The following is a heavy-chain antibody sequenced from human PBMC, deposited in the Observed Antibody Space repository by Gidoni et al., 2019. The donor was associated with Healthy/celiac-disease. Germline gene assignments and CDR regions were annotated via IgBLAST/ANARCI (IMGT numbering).Heavy chain of an antibody. D-gene: IGHD3-9*01. Sequence: QVQLVQSGAEVKKPGSSVKVSCKASGGTFSSYAISWVRQAPGQGLEWMGGIIPIFGTANYAQKFQGRVTITADESTSTAYMELSSLRSEDTAVYYCARALVAYDILTGYYQFDYWGQGTLVTVSS. V-gene: IGHV1-69*01. CDR1: GGTFSSYA. J-gene: IGHJ4*02. CDR3: ARALVAYDILTGYYQFDY. CDR2: IIPIFGTA.